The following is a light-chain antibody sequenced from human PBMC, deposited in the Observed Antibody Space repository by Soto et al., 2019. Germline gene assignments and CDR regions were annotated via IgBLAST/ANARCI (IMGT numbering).Light chain of an antibody. CDR1: QVISNY. V-gene: IGKV1-27*01. CDR3: QKYNSAPRT. J-gene: IGKJ1*01. CDR2: AAS. Sequence: DIQMTQSPSSLSASVGDRVTITCRASQVISNYLAWYQQKPGKVPKLLIYAASTLQSGVPSRFSGSGSGTDFTLTISSLQPDDVATYYCQKYNSAPRTFGQGTKVEIK.